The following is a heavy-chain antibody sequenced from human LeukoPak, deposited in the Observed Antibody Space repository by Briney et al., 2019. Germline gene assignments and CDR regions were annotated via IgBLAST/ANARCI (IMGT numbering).Heavy chain of an antibody. CDR3: ARDRDCSSTSCYTDFDY. D-gene: IGHD2-2*02. V-gene: IGHV3-11*01. CDR2: ISSSGSTI. J-gene: IGHJ4*02. Sequence: GGSLRLSCAASGFTFSDYYMSWIRQAPGKGLEWVPYISSSGSTIYYADSVKGRFTISRDNAKNSLYLQMNSLRAEDTAVYYCARDRDCSSTSCYTDFDYWGQGTLVTVSS. CDR1: GFTFSDYY.